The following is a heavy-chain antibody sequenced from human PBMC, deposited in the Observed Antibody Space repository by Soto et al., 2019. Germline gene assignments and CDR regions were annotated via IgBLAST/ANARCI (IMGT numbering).Heavy chain of an antibody. CDR2: INPSGGST. V-gene: IGHV1-46*01. J-gene: IGHJ4*02. Sequence: QVQLVQSGAEVKKPGASVKVSCKASGYTFTSYYMHWVRQAPGQGLEWMGIINPSGGSTSYAQKFQRRVNMTRDTSTRTVYMELSSLRSEDTAVYYCARDGRGYCSSTSCLSSPFDYWGQGTLVTVSS. CDR1: GYTFTSYY. CDR3: ARDGRGYCSSTSCLSSPFDY. D-gene: IGHD2-2*01.